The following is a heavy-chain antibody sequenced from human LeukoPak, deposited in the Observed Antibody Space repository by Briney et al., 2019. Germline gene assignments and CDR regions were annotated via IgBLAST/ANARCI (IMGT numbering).Heavy chain of an antibody. V-gene: IGHV3-64*01. CDR1: GFTFSSYA. CDR3: ARAWGYCSSTSCYGLDY. J-gene: IGHJ4*02. D-gene: IGHD2-2*01. CDR2: ISSNGGST. Sequence: GGSLRLSCAASGFTFSSYAMHWVRQAPGKGLEYVSAISSNGGSTYYANSVKGRFTISRDNSKNTLYLQMGSLRAEDMAVYYCARAWGYCSSTSCYGLDYWGQGTLVTVSS.